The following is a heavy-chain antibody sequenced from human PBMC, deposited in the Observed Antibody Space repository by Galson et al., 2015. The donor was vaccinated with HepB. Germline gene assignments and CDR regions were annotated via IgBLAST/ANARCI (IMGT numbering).Heavy chain of an antibody. D-gene: IGHD2-21*02. Sequence: SLRLSCAASGFTFSKAWMTWIRQAPGKGLQWVGRIKSKADGATTEYAASVKDRFTISRDDSKNKFYLQMNSLKSEDTAVYYCATASVTYFDYWGPGTRVIVSS. J-gene: IGHJ4*02. V-gene: IGHV3-15*01. CDR2: IKSKADGATT. CDR3: ATASVTYFDY. CDR1: GFTFSKAW.